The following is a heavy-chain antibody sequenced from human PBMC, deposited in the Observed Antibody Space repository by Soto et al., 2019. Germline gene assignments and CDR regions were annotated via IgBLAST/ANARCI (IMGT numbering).Heavy chain of an antibody. CDR3: ASIAARPGGNNWFDP. CDR2: ISSSSGSDI. J-gene: IGHJ5*02. V-gene: IGHV3-48*01. D-gene: IGHD6-6*01. CDR1: GFTFSNYG. Sequence: GGSLRLSCAASGFTFSNYGINWVRQAPGKGLEWVSYISSSSGSDIYYADSVKGRFTISRDSAKNSLYLQMNSLRAADTAVYYCASIAARPGGNNWFDPWGQGTLVTSPQ.